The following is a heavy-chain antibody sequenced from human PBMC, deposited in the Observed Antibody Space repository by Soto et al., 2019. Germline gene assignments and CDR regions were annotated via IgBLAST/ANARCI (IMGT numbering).Heavy chain of an antibody. V-gene: IGHV1-3*01. CDR1: GYTFTTYA. CDR2: INAGNGNT. D-gene: IGHD5-12*01. Sequence: ASVKVSCKASGYTFTTYAMHWVRQAPGQRLEWMGWINAGNGNTKYSQKLQGRVTITKNTSASTAYMELSSLRSEDTAVYYCARGPLRNWFDPWGQGTRVTVSS. J-gene: IGHJ5*02. CDR3: ARGPLRNWFDP.